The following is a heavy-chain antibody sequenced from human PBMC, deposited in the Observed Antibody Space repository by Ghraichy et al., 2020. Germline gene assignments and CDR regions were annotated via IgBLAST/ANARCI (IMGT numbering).Heavy chain of an antibody. J-gene: IGHJ5*02. CDR1: GSTLNNYW. CDR2: IKQDGSEK. D-gene: IGHD2-15*01. V-gene: IGHV3-7*03. CDR3: ATEAAAGDGDEYCSAGNCYFGLLDP. Sequence: GESLNISCTASGSTLNNYWMTWVRQPPGKGLEWVATIKQDGSEKIYVDSVKGRFTISRDNAKNSLYLQMNSLRAEDTAVYYCATEAAAGDGDEYCSAGNCYFGLLDPWGQGTLVTVSS.